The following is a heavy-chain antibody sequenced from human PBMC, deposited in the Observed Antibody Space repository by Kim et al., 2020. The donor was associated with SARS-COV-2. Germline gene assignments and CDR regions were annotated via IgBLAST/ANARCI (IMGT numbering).Heavy chain of an antibody. Sequence: GGSLRLSCAASGFTFHDYTMQWVRQVPGKGLEWVSLITRDSGTTLYADSVKGRFTISRDNNKNSLYLQMDSLRTEDTALYYCAKSDGGSRCWVIDYWGQGTLVTVSA. J-gene: IGHJ4*02. CDR3: AKSDGGSRCWVIDY. CDR1: GFTFHDYT. V-gene: IGHV3-43*01. D-gene: IGHD2-15*01. CDR2: ITRDSGTT.